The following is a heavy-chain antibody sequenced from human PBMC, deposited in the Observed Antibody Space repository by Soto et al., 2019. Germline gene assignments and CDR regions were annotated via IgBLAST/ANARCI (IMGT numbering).Heavy chain of an antibody. V-gene: IGHV5-51*01. CDR3: ARGASLRHDAFDI. CDR2: IYPGDSDT. Sequence: GESLKISCKGSGYGFTSYWIGWVRQMPGKGLEWMGIIYPGDSDTRYSPSFQGQVTISADKSISTAYLQWSSLKASDTAMYYCARGASLRHDAFDIWGQGTMVTVSS. D-gene: IGHD3-16*01. J-gene: IGHJ3*02. CDR1: GYGFTSYW.